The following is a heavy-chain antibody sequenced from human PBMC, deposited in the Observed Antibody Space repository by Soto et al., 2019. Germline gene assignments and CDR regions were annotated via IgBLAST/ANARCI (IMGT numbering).Heavy chain of an antibody. CDR1: GFTFSSYS. D-gene: IGHD2-2*02. J-gene: IGHJ6*02. CDR2: ISSSSSYI. Sequence: GGSLRLSCAASGFTFSSYSMNWVRQAPGKGLEWVSSISSSSSYIYYADSVKGRFTISRDNAKNSLYLQMNSLRAEDTAVYYCARDNKGYCSSTSCYRVDWDYGMDVWGQGTTVTVSS. V-gene: IGHV3-21*01. CDR3: ARDNKGYCSSTSCYRVDWDYGMDV.